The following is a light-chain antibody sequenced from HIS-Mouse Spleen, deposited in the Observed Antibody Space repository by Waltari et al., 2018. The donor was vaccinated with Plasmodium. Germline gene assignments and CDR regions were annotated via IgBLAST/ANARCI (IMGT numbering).Light chain of an antibody. CDR3: GTWDSSLSAGVV. V-gene: IGLV1-51*01. CDR1: SSNIGNNY. CDR2: DNN. Sequence: QSVLTQPSSVSAAPAPNVTISCSASSSNIGNNYVSWYQQLPGTAPKLLIYDNNKRPSGIPDRFSGSKSGTSATLGITGLQTGDEADYYCGTWDSSLSAGVVFGGGTKLTVL. J-gene: IGLJ2*01.